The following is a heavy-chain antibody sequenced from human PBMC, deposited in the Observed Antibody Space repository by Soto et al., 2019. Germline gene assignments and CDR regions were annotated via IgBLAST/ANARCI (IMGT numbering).Heavy chain of an antibody. V-gene: IGHV3-30*18. D-gene: IGHD3-10*01. Sequence: QVQLVESGGGVVQPGRSLRLSCAASGFTSSSFVIHWVRQAPGKGLEWLAVISSDGNNQYYADSVKGRFTISRDNSKNTLYLQVNSLRAEDTAVYFCAKERGVRDVFDIWGQGTMVTVSS. J-gene: IGHJ3*02. CDR3: AKERGVRDVFDI. CDR2: ISSDGNNQ. CDR1: GFTSSSFV.